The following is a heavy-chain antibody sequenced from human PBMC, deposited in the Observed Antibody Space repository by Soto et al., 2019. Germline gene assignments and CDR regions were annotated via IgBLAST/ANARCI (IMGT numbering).Heavy chain of an antibody. CDR3: ARLGYDGSGKTDP. CDR1: GGSISSSRYY. J-gene: IGHJ5*02. D-gene: IGHD3-10*01. Sequence: QLQLQESGPGLVKPSETLSLTCTVSGGSISSSRYYWGWLRQPPGKGLEWIGSIYYSWSTYYNPSLKSRVTIFGDTSKNQFSLKLNYVTAAATAEYYCARLGYDGSGKTDPWGQGPLVTVSS. V-gene: IGHV4-39*01. CDR2: IYYSWST.